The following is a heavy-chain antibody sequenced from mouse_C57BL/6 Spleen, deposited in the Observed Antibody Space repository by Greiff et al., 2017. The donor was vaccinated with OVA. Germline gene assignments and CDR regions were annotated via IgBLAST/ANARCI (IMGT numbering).Heavy chain of an antibody. CDR2: IDPSDSET. CDR1: GYTFTDYY. D-gene: IGHD1-1*01. CDR3: ARRGYYGSSNYFDY. J-gene: IGHJ2*01. Sequence: QVQLQQSGAELVRPGASVKLSCKASGYTFTDYYINWVKQRPIQGLEWIGNIDPSDSETHYNQKFKDKATLTVDKSSSTAYMQLSSLTSEDSAVYYCARRGYYGSSNYFDYWGQGTTLTVSS. V-gene: IGHV1-52*01.